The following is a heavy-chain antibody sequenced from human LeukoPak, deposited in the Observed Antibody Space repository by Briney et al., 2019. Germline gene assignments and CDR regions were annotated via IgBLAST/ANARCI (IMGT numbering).Heavy chain of an antibody. Sequence: GGTPRLSCAASGFTFSDYGMSWVRQAPGKGLEWLSSIGGRGGSTYYADSVKGRFTISRDNSKNTLYLQMNRLRAEDTAVFYCAKDRDDYVWGSYLGAFDIWGQGTMVTVSS. CDR2: IGGRGGST. D-gene: IGHD3-16*01. CDR1: GFTFSDYG. V-gene: IGHV3-23*01. CDR3: AKDRDDYVWGSYLGAFDI. J-gene: IGHJ3*02.